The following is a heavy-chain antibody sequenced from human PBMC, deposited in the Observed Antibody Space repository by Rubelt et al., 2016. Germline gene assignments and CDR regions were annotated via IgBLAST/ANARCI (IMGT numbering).Heavy chain of an antibody. CDR2: IKQDGSRK. CDR1: GFTFSSYW. CDR3: ARANPVIYGKNYFDY. D-gene: IGHD3-10*01. Sequence: EVQLVESGGGLVQPGGSLRLSCAASGFTFSSYWMSWVRQAPGQGLGWVANIKQDGSRKDYVDSVKGRFTSSREDDKNARYLQMNSLRAEDTAVYYCARANPVIYGKNYFDYWGQGTLVTVSS. J-gene: IGHJ4*02. V-gene: IGHV3-7*04.